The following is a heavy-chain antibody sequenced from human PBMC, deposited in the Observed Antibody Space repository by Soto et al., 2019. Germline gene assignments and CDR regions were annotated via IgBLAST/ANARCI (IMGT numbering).Heavy chain of an antibody. CDR2: INTDSSNT. V-gene: IGHV1-3*04. J-gene: IGHJ4*02. CDR1: GYTFTSYG. CDR3: SRAMPTAGYIYFDP. Sequence: QVDLVQSGAEVKEPGASVRISCEASGYTFTSYGIHWVRQAPGQRLEWMGWINTDSSNTRYSPEFQARVAITRDTSASTAYMELNILRSEDTAVYYCSRAMPTAGYIYFDPWGQGTLVTVSS. D-gene: IGHD3-9*01.